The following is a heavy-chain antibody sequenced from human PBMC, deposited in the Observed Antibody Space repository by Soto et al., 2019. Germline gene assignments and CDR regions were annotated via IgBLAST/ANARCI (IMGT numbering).Heavy chain of an antibody. CDR3: ASGRWLQLPGY. J-gene: IGHJ4*02. D-gene: IGHD5-12*01. Sequence: SETLSLTCNVSNTSISDDYWAWIRQPPGKGLEWIGYTHYSGITDYNPSLKSRVTISLDTSKNQFSLKLSSVTAADTAMYYCASGRWLQLPGYWGQGTLVTVSS. V-gene: IGHV4-59*01. CDR1: NTSISDDY. CDR2: THYSGIT.